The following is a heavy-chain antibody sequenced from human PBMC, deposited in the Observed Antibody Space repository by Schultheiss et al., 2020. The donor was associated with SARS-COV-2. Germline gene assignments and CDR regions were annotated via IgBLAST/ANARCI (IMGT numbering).Heavy chain of an antibody. CDR3: ARLVRSSWYYFDY. CDR2: IYYSGST. Sequence: SETLSLTCTVSGGSISSSNYCWGWIRQPPGKGLEWIGTIYYSGSTYYNPSLKSRVTISVDTSKNQFSLKLSSVTAADTAVYYCARLVRSSWYYFDYWGQGTLVTVSS. J-gene: IGHJ4*02. D-gene: IGHD6-13*01. V-gene: IGHV4-39*01. CDR1: GGSISSSNYC.